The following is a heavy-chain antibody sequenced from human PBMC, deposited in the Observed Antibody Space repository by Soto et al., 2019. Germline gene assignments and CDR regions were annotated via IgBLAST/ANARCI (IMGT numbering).Heavy chain of an antibody. J-gene: IGHJ4*02. CDR3: VKPPTDLYYGDLIFDY. CDR1: GFTFSSYA. D-gene: IGHD4-17*01. Sequence: GGSLRLSCSASGFTFSSYAMHWVRQAPGKGLEYVSAISSNGGSTYYADSVKGRFTISRDNSKNTLYLQMSSLRAEDTAVYYCVKPPTDLYYGDLIFDYWGQGTLVTVSS. V-gene: IGHV3-64D*08. CDR2: ISSNGGST.